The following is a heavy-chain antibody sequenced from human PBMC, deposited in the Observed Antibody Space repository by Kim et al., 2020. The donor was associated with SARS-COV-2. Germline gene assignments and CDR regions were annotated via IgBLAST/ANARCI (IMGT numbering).Heavy chain of an antibody. J-gene: IGHJ3*02. CDR1: GFTFDDYA. D-gene: IGHD4-17*01. CDR3: AKDYRLTTVVTGGGGSAFDI. CDR2: ISWNSGSI. Sequence: SLRLSCAASGFTFDDYAMHWVRQAPGKGLEWVSGISWNSGSIGYADSVKGRFTISRDNAKNSLYLQMNSLRADDTALYYCAKDYRLTTVVTGGGGSAFDIWGQGTMVTVSS. V-gene: IGHV3-9*01.